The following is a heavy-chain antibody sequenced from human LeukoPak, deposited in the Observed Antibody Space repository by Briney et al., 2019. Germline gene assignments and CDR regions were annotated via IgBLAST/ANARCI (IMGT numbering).Heavy chain of an antibody. CDR1: GFTFSSYG. J-gene: IGHJ5*02. CDR2: ISYDGSNK. Sequence: GRSLRLSCAASGFTFSSYGMHWVRQAPGKGLEWVAVISYDGSNKYYADSVKGRFTISRDNSKNTPYLQMNSLRAEDTAVYYCANFGGYQPPWGQGTLVTVSS. CDR3: ANFGGYQPP. V-gene: IGHV3-30*18. D-gene: IGHD3-16*02.